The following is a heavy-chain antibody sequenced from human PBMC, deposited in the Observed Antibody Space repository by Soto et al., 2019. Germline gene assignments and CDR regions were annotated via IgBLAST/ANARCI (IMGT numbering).Heavy chain of an antibody. CDR1: GGSIYTYY. Sequence: LSLTCNVSGGSIYTYYWNWIRQSPGKGLEWIGYISDGGSTNYNPSLKSRVTMSVDTSKNQFSLKLSSVTAADTAVYYCARDYDFWSGYPYYYYYYGMDVWGQGTTVTVSS. V-gene: IGHV4-59*12. CDR3: ARDYDFWSGYPYYYYYYGMDV. CDR2: ISDGGST. J-gene: IGHJ6*02. D-gene: IGHD3-3*01.